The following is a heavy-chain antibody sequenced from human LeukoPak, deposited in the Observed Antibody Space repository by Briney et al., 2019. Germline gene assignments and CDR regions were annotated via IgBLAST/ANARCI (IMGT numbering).Heavy chain of an antibody. J-gene: IGHJ4*02. D-gene: IGHD3-22*01. CDR3: ARFDYYDSSGYYAYYFDY. CDR1: GGSISSSSYC. CDR2: IYYSGST. Sequence: SETLSLTCTVSGGSISSSSYCWGWIRQPPGKGLEWIGSIYYSGSTYYNPSLKSRVAISVDTSKNQFSLKLSSVTAADTAVYYCARFDYYDSSGYYAYYFDYWGQGTLVTVPS. V-gene: IGHV4-39*01.